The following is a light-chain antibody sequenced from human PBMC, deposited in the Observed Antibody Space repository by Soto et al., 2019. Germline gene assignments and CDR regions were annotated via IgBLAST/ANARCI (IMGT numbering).Light chain of an antibody. J-gene: IGKJ1*01. CDR2: GAS. V-gene: IGKV3-15*01. CDR3: QQYNNWPPT. CDR1: QSVSSN. Sequence: DIVMTQSPATLSVSPGERATLSCRASQSVSSNLAWYQQKPGQAPRLLIFGASTRATDIPARFSGSGSGTEFTLTISSLQSEDFAVYYCQQYNNWPPTFGQGTKVEIK.